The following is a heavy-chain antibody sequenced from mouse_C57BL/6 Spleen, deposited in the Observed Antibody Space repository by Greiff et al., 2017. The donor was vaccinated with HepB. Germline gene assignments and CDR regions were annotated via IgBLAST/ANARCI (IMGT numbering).Heavy chain of an antibody. J-gene: IGHJ1*03. D-gene: IGHD1-1*01. Sequence: VQLQQPGAELVMPGASVKLSCKASGYTFTSYWMHWVKQRPGQGLEWIGEIDPSDSYTNYNQKFKGKSTLTVDKSSSTAYMQLSSLTSEDSAVYYCARSGYYGSSPAFDVWGTGTTVTVSS. CDR3: ARSGYYGSSPAFDV. V-gene: IGHV1-69*01. CDR1: GYTFTSYW. CDR2: IDPSDSYT.